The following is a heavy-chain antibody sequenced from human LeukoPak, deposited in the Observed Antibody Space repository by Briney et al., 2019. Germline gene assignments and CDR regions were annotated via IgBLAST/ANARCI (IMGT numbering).Heavy chain of an antibody. CDR1: GGTFTSYT. CDR3: ARDLCSGGSCPYGMDV. CDR2: IIPMLGIT. Sequence: SVKVSCKAPGGTFTSYTITWVRQAPGQGLEWMGRIIPMLGITNYAQKFQGRVTIIADKSTSTAYMELSSLRSEDTAVYYCARDLCSGGSCPYGMDVWGQGTTVTVSS. V-gene: IGHV1-69*04. J-gene: IGHJ6*02. D-gene: IGHD2-15*01.